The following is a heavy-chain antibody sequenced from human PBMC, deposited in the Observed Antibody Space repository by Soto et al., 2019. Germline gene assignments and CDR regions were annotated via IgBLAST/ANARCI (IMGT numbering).Heavy chain of an antibody. V-gene: IGHV1-18*01. Sequence: QVQLVQSGAEVKKPGASVKVSCKASGYTFTSYGIGWVRQAPGQGLEWMGWISAYNGNTNYAQKLQGRVTMTTDTSTSTAYMELRSLRSDDTAVYYCARESGNYYDSSGYYSIFDYWGQGTLVTVSS. J-gene: IGHJ4*02. CDR1: GYTFTSYG. CDR3: ARESGNYYDSSGYYSIFDY. CDR2: ISAYNGNT. D-gene: IGHD3-22*01.